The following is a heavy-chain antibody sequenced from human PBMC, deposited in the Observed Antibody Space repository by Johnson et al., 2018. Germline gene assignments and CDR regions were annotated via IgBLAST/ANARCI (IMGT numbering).Heavy chain of an antibody. D-gene: IGHD1-14*01. V-gene: IGHV3-23*01. J-gene: IGHJ3*02. CDR3: AKDQPGGAFDI. CDR2: ISGSGGST. Sequence: RQAPGKGLEWVSAISGSGGSTYHADSVKGRFTISRDNSKNTLYLQMNSLRAEDTAVFYCAKDQPGGAFDIWGQGTMVTVSS.